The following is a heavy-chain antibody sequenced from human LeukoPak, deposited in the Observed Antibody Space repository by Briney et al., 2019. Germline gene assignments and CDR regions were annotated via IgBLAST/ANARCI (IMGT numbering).Heavy chain of an antibody. CDR1: GFTFSSYE. V-gene: IGHV3-48*03. CDR3: ARDPQGAAMIPGGFDY. J-gene: IGHJ4*02. Sequence: PGGSLRLSCAASGFTFSSYEMNWVRQAPGKGLEWVSYIGSSGSTIYYADSVKGRFTISRDNAKNSLYLQMNSLRAEDTAVYYCARDPQGAAMIPGGFDYWGQGTLVTVSS. CDR2: IGSSGSTI. D-gene: IGHD2-2*01.